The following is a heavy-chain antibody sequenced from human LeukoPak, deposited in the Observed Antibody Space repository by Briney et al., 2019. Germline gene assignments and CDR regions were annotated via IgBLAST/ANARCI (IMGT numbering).Heavy chain of an antibody. CDR3: ARAQLAYYYDSSGYYDY. J-gene: IGHJ4*02. Sequence: ASVNVSCKASGYTFTSYYIHWVRQAPGQGLEWMGWINPNSGGTNYAQKCQGRVTMTRDTYISTAYMELSRLRSDDTAVYYCARAQLAYYYDSSGYYDYWGQGTLVTVSS. D-gene: IGHD3-22*01. V-gene: IGHV1-2*02. CDR1: GYTFTSYY. CDR2: INPNSGGT.